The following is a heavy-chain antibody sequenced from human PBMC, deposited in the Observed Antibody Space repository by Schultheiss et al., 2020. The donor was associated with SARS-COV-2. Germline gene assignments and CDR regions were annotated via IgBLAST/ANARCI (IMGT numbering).Heavy chain of an antibody. CDR2: IYYSGST. J-gene: IGHJ4*02. D-gene: IGHD6-13*01. V-gene: IGHV4-59*05. Sequence: SQTLSLTCTVSGGSISSYYWSWIRQPPGKGLEWIGSIYYSGSTYYNPSLKSRVTISVDTSKNQFSLKLSSVTAADTAVYYCASSSGYSSSWYPVSYFDYWGQGTLVTVSS. CDR3: ASSSGYSSSWYPVSYFDY. CDR1: GGSISSYY.